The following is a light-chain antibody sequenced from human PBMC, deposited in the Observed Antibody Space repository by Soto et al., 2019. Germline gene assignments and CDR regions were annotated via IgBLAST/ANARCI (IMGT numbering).Light chain of an antibody. CDR1: QSLSTR. J-gene: IGKJ1*01. Sequence: EIQMTQSASTLRAFVGDGVSMXCRASQSLSTRLVWYQQKPRTAPKVLIYHASNLQSGVPSRFSGSGSGTEFTLTISSLQPDDFATDYCQQYNSYSFGQGTKVDI. CDR3: QQYNSYS. V-gene: IGKV1-5*01. CDR2: HAS.